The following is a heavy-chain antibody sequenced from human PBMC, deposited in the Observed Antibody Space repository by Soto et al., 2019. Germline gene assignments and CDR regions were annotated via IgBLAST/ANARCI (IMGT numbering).Heavy chain of an antibody. D-gene: IGHD6-13*01. J-gene: IGHJ4*02. CDR1: GYTFTNYG. CDR3: AREDYSASFDY. V-gene: IGHV1-18*04. Sequence: ASVKVSCKTSGYTFTNYGLTWVRQAPGQGLEWMGWISTYNGDTNYAQRLQGRVTMTTDTSTSTAFIELRGLRSDDTAVYYCAREDYSASFDYWGQGTLVTVSS. CDR2: ISTYNGDT.